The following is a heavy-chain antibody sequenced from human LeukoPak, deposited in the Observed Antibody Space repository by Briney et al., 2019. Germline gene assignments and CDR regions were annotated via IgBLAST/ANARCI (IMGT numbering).Heavy chain of an antibody. CDR3: AREVYYYDSSGYYDDY. V-gene: IGHV4-30-4*08. CDR2: ICYSGST. J-gene: IGHJ4*02. CDR1: DGSISSGDYY. Sequence: SETLSLTCTVSDGSISSGDYYWSWIRQPPGKGLEWIGYICYSGSTYYNPSLKSRVTISVDTSKNQFSLKLSSVTAADTAVYYCAREVYYYDSSGYYDDYWGQGTLVTVSS. D-gene: IGHD3-22*01.